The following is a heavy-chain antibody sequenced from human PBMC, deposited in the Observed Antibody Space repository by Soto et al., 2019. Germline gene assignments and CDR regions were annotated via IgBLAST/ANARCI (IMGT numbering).Heavy chain of an antibody. V-gene: IGHV5-51*01. CDR1: GNSFHCYW. D-gene: IGHD4-17*01. J-gene: IGHJ6*02. CDR2: VNPGDSDA. Sequence: GESLKISCNHSGNSFHCYWSGGVRQMPGKGLEWMGIVNPGDSDARYSPSFQGQVTISADKSISTAYLQWNSLKDSDTAMYYCARTATSTTVSMDVWGQGTTVTVSS. CDR3: ARTATSTTVSMDV.